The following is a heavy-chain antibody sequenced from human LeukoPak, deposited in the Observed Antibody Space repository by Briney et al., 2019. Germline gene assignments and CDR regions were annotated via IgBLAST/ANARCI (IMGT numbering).Heavy chain of an antibody. CDR3: ASYHHRDFGDYYGMDV. D-gene: IGHD4-17*01. CDR2: INPSGGST. J-gene: IGHJ6*02. CDR1: GYTFTTYY. Sequence: ASVKVSCKASGYTFTTYYMHWVRQAPGQGLEWMGIINPSGGSTRYAQKLQGRVIMTRGTSTSTVYMELSSLISEDTAVYYCASYHHRDFGDYYGMDVWGQGTTVTVSS. V-gene: IGHV1-46*04.